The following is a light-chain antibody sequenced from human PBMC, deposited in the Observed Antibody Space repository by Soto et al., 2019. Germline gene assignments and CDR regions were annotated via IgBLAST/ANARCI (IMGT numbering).Light chain of an antibody. Sequence: EIVFTQSPATPSLSPGERATLSCRASQSVSSYLAWYQQKPGQAPRLLIYDASTRAAGIPARFSGSGSGTDFTLTVSSLQSEDFAVYYCQQYYNWPPWTFGLGTKVDIK. CDR1: QSVSSY. CDR2: DAS. CDR3: QQYYNWPPWT. V-gene: IGKV3-15*01. J-gene: IGKJ1*01.